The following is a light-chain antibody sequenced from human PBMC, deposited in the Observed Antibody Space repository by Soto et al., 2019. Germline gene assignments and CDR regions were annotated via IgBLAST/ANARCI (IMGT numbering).Light chain of an antibody. V-gene: IGKV3-15*01. Sequence: EIVMTQSPATLSVSSGGRATLSCTASHYVYSNVAWFQQRPGQAPRLLIYRASTRATGTPARFSGSGSGTEFTLTITSLLSEDFALYYCQQYHNLWTFGQGTKVDIK. J-gene: IGKJ1*01. CDR1: HYVYSN. CDR3: QQYHNLWT. CDR2: RAS.